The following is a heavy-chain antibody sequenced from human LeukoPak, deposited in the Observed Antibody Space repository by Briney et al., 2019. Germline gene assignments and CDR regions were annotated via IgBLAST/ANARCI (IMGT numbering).Heavy chain of an antibody. J-gene: IGHJ3*02. CDR3: ARGIRLIVLRYFDWLGPGDAFDI. Sequence: PSQTLSLTCTVSGGSISSGGYYWSWIRQHPGKGLEWIGYIYYSGSTYYNPSLKSRVTISVDTSKNQFSLKLSSVTAADTAVYYCARGIRLIVLRYFDWLGPGDAFDIWGQGTMVTVSS. D-gene: IGHD3-9*01. V-gene: IGHV4-31*03. CDR2: IYYSGST. CDR1: GGSISSGGYY.